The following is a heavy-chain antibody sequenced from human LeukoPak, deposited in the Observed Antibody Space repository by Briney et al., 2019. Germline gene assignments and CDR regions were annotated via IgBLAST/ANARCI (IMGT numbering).Heavy chain of an antibody. CDR2: IYYSGST. Sequence: SETLSLTCAVYGGSFSGYYWSWIRQPPGKGLEWIGYIYYSGSTNYNPSLKSRVTISVDTSKNQFSLKLSSVTAADTAVYYCARTDYYYDSSGYHSYFDYWGQGTLVTVSS. CDR1: GGSFSGYY. V-gene: IGHV4-59*01. D-gene: IGHD3-22*01. CDR3: ARTDYYYDSSGYHSYFDY. J-gene: IGHJ4*02.